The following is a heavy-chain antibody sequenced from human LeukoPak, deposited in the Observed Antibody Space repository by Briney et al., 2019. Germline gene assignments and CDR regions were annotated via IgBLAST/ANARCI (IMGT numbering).Heavy chain of an antibody. Sequence: GGSLRLSCAASGFTFSDNYMSWIRQAPGKGLEWVSDISSSGSTIYYTDSVKGRFTISRDNAKNSLYLQLNSLRAEDTAVYFCARVAGSSMDDYWGQGTLVTVSS. V-gene: IGHV3-11*01. CDR2: ISSSGSTI. CDR3: ARVAGSSMDDY. CDR1: GFTFSDNY. D-gene: IGHD1-26*01. J-gene: IGHJ4*02.